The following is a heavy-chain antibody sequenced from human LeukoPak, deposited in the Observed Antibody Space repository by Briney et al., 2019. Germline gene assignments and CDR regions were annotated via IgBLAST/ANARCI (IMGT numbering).Heavy chain of an antibody. CDR3: ARAVSITMIVVVIPYYFDY. D-gene: IGHD3-22*01. J-gene: IGHJ4*02. Sequence: SETLSLTCAVYGGSFSGYYWSWIRQPPGKGLEWIGHINHSGSTNYNPSLKSRVTISVDTSKNQFSLKLSSVTAADTAVYYCARAVSITMIVVVIPYYFDYWGQGTLVTVSS. CDR1: GGSFSGYY. V-gene: IGHV4-34*01. CDR2: INHSGST.